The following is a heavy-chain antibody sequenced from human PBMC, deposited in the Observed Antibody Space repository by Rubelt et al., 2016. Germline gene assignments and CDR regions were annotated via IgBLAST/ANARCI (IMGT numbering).Heavy chain of an antibody. CDR3: GRHERDPYYYGSVT. CDR1: GFTFSGYA. D-gene: IGHD3-10*01. V-gene: IGHV3-30*14. CDR2: ISYDVVNK. Sequence: VQLVESGGGVVQPGRSLRLSCADSGFTFSGYAMHWVRQAPGKGLEWVAVISYDVVNKFYADSVRGRFIISRDNSKNTVYLQMNSLRVEDTAVYYCGRHERDPYYYGSVTWGQGTLVTISS. J-gene: IGHJ5*02.